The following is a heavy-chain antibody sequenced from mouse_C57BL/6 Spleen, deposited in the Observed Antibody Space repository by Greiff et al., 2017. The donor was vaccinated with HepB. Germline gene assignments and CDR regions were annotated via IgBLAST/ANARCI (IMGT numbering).Heavy chain of an antibody. J-gene: IGHJ4*01. V-gene: IGHV1-52*01. CDR2: IDPSDSET. Sequence: VQLQQSGAELVRPGSSVKLSCKASGYTFTSYWMHWVKQRPIQGLEWIGNIDPSDSETHYNQKFKDKATLTVDKSSSTAYMQLSSLTSEESAVYYCARSTGTRAMDYWGQGTSVTVSS. D-gene: IGHD4-1*02. CDR3: ARSTGTRAMDY. CDR1: GYTFTSYW.